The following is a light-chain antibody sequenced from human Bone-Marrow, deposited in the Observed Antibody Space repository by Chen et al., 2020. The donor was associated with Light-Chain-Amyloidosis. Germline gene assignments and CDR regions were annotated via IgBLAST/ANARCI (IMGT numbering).Light chain of an antibody. J-gene: IGLJ1*01. V-gene: IGLV2-14*01. CDR1: TGDIDGYNY. CDR3: NSYSNSNSPYV. Sequence: QSALAQPDSVSGSPGQSITISCTGTTGDIDGYNYVSWYQHHPGRAPKLILYEVSIRPSGVSNRFSGSKSGNTASLTISGLQADDEADYYCNSYSNSNSPYVFGTGTTVTVL. CDR2: EVS.